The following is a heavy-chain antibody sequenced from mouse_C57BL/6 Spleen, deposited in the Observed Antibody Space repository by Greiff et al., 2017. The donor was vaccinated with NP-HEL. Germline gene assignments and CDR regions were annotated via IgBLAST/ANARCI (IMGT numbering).Heavy chain of an antibody. J-gene: IGHJ2*01. Sequence: QVQLQQPGAELVRPGSSVKLSCKASGYTFTSYWMHWVKQRPIQGLEWIGNIDPSDSETHYNQKFKDKATLTVDKSSSTAYMPLSSLTSEDSAVYYCARGNYSNYDYWGQGTTLTVSS. D-gene: IGHD2-5*01. CDR1: GYTFTSYW. V-gene: IGHV1-52*01. CDR3: ARGNYSNYDY. CDR2: IDPSDSET.